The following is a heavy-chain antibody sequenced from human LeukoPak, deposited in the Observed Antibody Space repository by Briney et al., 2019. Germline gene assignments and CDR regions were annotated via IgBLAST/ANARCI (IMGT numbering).Heavy chain of an antibody. Sequence: SETLSLTCTVSGDSISSYYWSWILQPPGKGLEWIGYIYHSGSTNYNPSLKSRVTISLDTSKKHFSLKLSSVTAADTAVYYCVRGHLVGGWFKYDAFDIWGQGTMVSVSS. D-gene: IGHD6-19*01. CDR1: GDSISSYY. V-gene: IGHV4-59*01. CDR2: IYHSGST. J-gene: IGHJ3*02. CDR3: VRGHLVGGWFKYDAFDI.